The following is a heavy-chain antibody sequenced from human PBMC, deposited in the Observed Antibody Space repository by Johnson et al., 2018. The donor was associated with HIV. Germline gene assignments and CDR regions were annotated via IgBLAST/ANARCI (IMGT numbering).Heavy chain of an antibody. V-gene: IGHV3-7*01. Sequence: VQLVESGGGVIRPGGSLRLSCAASGFTFSSYWMSWVRQVPGKAPEWVANIKRDGSEEYYVDLVKGRCTISRDNAKNSFYLQMNSLRVEDTVMYYCARDGPWLQSQRDAFDVWGQGTMVIVSS. CDR3: ARDGPWLQSQRDAFDV. CDR2: IKRDGSEE. D-gene: IGHD5-24*01. CDR1: GFTFSSYW. J-gene: IGHJ3*01.